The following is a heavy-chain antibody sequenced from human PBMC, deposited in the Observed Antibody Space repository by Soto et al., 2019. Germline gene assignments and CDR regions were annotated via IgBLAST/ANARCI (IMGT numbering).Heavy chain of an antibody. D-gene: IGHD2-21*02. J-gene: IGHJ4*02. V-gene: IGHV3-33*01. CDR3: ARDGSGGDCYLDY. CDR1: GFTFSSYG. CDR2: IWYDGSNK. Sequence: VGSLRLSCAASGFTFSSYGMHWVRQAPGKGLEWVAVIWYDGSNKYYADSVKGRFTISRDNSKNTLYLQMNSLRAEDTAVYYCARDGSGGDCYLDYWGQGTLVTVSS.